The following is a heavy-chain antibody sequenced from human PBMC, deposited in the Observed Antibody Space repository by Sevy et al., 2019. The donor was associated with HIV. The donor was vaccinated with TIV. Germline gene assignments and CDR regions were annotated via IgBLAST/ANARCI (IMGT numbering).Heavy chain of an antibody. Sequence: GESLKISCKGSGYIFSDYWIGWVRQMPGKGLEWMGIIYPGDSHTRYSPSSQGQVTISADKSISTAYLQWSSLKASDTAMYYCARATAGTAPHFSYYTMDVWGQGTTVTVSS. CDR3: ARATAGTAPHFSYYTMDV. CDR1: GYIFSDYW. J-gene: IGHJ6*02. V-gene: IGHV5-51*01. CDR2: IYPGDSHT. D-gene: IGHD6-13*01.